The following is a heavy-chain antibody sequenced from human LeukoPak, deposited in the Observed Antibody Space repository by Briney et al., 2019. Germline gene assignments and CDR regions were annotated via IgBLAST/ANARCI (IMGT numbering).Heavy chain of an antibody. D-gene: IGHD2-15*01. V-gene: IGHV4-34*01. CDR3: ARHSRTYYYYMDV. CDR2: INHSGST. Sequence: SETLSLTCAVYGGSFSGYYWSWIRQPPGKGLEWIGEINHSGSTNYNPSLKSRVTISVDTSKNQFSLKLSSMTAADTAVYYCARHSRTYYYYMDVWGKGTTVTVSS. CDR1: GGSFSGYY. J-gene: IGHJ6*03.